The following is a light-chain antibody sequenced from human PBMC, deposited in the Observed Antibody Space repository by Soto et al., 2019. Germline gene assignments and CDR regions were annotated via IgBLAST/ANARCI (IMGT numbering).Light chain of an antibody. CDR3: SSYISSSTLV. CDR1: SSDIGAYKY. Sequence: QSALTQPASVSGSPGQSITISCTGTSSDIGAYKYVSWYQQHPGRAPKLMIYEVIHRPSGVSSRFSGSKSGKTASLSISGLQADDEADYYCSSYISSSTLVFGGGTKLTVL. CDR2: EVI. J-gene: IGLJ2*01. V-gene: IGLV2-14*01.